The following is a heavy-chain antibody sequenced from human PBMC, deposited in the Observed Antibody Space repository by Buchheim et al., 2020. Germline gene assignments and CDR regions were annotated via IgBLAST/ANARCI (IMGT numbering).Heavy chain of an antibody. V-gene: IGHV3-74*01. CDR3: ARVVGYSGTYYDGLANY. D-gene: IGHD1-26*01. Sequence: EVQLVESGGGLVQPGESLRLSCAASGFTFSDYWMQWVRQAPGKGLVWVSRVNSDGSSTSYADSVKGRFTISRDNATNTLYLQMSSLRAEDTAVYYCARVVGYSGTYYDGLANYWGQGTL. CDR2: VNSDGSST. J-gene: IGHJ4*02. CDR1: GFTFSDYW.